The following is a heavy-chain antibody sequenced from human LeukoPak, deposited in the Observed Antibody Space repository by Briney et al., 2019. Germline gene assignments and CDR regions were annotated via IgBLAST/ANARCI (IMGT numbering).Heavy chain of an antibody. CDR1: GFTFSSYW. D-gene: IGHD6-19*01. V-gene: IGHV3-74*01. Sequence: GGSLRLSCAASGFTFSSYWMHWVRQAPGKGLVWVSRINSDGSRTSNADSVKGRFTISRDNAKNTLYLQMNSLRAEDTAVYYCARGIAVAGTYFDYWGQGTMVTVSS. CDR2: INSDGSRT. J-gene: IGHJ4*02. CDR3: ARGIAVAGTYFDY.